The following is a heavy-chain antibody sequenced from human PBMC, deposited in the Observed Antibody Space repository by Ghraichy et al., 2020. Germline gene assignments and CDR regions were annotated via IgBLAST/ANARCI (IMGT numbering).Heavy chain of an antibody. V-gene: IGHV3-23*01. CDR2: MSGNGDKK. J-gene: IGHJ4*02. Sequence: SCAASGFPFSTYAMGWVRQAPGRGPEWVSVMSGNGDKKDYADSVKGRFTISRDNSKNMLHLQMDSLRADDTALYYCSKGHYSDSWGPGTLVTVSS. CDR1: GFPFSTYA. CDR3: SKGHYSDS.